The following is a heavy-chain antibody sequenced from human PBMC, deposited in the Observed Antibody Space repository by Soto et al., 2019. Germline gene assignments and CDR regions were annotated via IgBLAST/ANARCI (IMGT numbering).Heavy chain of an antibody. CDR2: ISAYNGNT. V-gene: IGHV1-18*01. D-gene: IGHD3-22*01. J-gene: IGHJ4*02. CDR1: GYTFTSYG. Sequence: QVQLVQSGAEVKKPGASVKVSCMASGYTFTSYGISWVRQAPGQGLEWMGWISAYNGNTNYAQKLQGRVTMTTDTSTSTAYMELRSLRSDDTAVYYCARVYYYDSSGYYCLDYWGQGTLVTVSS. CDR3: ARVYYYDSSGYYCLDY.